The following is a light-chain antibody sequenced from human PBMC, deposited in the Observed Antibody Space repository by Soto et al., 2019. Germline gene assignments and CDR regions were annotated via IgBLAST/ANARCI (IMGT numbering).Light chain of an antibody. CDR2: GAS. V-gene: IGKV3-15*01. CDR1: QSVSSN. J-gene: IGKJ1*01. CDR3: QHQGT. Sequence: EIVMTQSPATLSVSPGERATLPCRASQSVSSNLAWYQVKLGQAPRLLIYGASTRAIGIPARFSGSGSGTEFTLTISSLQSEDFAVYYCQHQGTFGQGTKVDIK.